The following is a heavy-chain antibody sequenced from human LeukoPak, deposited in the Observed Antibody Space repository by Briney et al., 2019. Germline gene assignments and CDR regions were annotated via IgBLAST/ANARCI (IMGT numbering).Heavy chain of an antibody. CDR2: ISGSGGST. CDR1: GFTFSSYA. D-gene: IGHD3-10*01. V-gene: IGHV3-23*01. CDR3: AKGEFGQLYYYYMDV. Sequence: GGSLRLSCAASGFTFSSYALSWVRQAPGQGLEWVSAISGSGGSTYYADSVKGRFAISRDNFKNTLYLQMNSLRAEDTATYYCAKGEFGQLYYYYMDVWGKGTTVTVS. J-gene: IGHJ6*03.